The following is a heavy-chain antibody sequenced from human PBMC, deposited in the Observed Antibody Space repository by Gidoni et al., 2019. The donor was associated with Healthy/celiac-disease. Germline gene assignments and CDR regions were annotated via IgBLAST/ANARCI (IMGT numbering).Heavy chain of an antibody. V-gene: IGHV3-30*18. D-gene: IGHD3-10*01. CDR2: ISYDGSNK. CDR3: AKRSSGELLDY. Sequence: QVQLVESGGGVVQPGRSLRLSCAASGFTFSSYGMHWVRQAPGKGLEWVAVISYDGSNKYYADSVKGRFTISRDNSKNTLYLQMNSLRAEDTAVYYCAKRSSGELLDYWGQGTLVTVSS. CDR1: GFTFSSYG. J-gene: IGHJ4*02.